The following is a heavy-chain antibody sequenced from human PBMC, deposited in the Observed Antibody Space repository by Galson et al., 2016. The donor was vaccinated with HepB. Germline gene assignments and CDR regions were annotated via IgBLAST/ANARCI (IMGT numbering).Heavy chain of an antibody. V-gene: IGHV1-18*04. CDR1: GYMFTGFY. CDR2: INPYLSYT. Sequence: SVKVSCKASGYMFTGFYMHWVRQAPGQGLEWMGWINPYLSYTNYAQKVQGRVTMTTDTSTSTAYMELRSLRPDDTAVYYCARNSSGSYGNFDSWGQGTLVTVSS. D-gene: IGHD3-22*01. J-gene: IGHJ4*02. CDR3: ARNSSGSYGNFDS.